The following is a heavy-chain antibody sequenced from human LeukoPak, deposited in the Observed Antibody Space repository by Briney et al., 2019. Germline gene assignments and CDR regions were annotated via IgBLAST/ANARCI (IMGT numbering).Heavy chain of an antibody. V-gene: IGHV3-23*01. D-gene: IGHD3-10*01. CDR1: GFTFSNYA. CDR3: AKGYHYGSAPYWGMDV. J-gene: IGHJ6*02. CDR2: ISDGGDNT. Sequence: GSLRLSCAASGFTFSNYAMTWVRQAPGKGLEWVSVISDGGDNTYNADSVKGRFTISRDNSKNTLYLQMNSLRAEDTAVYYCAKGYHYGSAPYWGMDVWGQGTTVIVSS.